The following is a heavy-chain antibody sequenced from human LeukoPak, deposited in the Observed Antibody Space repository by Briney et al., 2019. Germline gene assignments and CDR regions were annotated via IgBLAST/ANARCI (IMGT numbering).Heavy chain of an antibody. CDR3: AREGQWLDS. CDR2: INSSGDST. CDR1: GFIFSSHA. D-gene: IGHD6-19*01. Sequence: GGSLRLSCAATGFIFSSHAMHWVRQAPGKGLEYVSAINSSGDSTYHAHSVKGRFTISRDNSKNSLYLQMGSLRAEDMAVYYCAREGQWLDSWGLGTLVTVSS. J-gene: IGHJ5*01. V-gene: IGHV3-64*01.